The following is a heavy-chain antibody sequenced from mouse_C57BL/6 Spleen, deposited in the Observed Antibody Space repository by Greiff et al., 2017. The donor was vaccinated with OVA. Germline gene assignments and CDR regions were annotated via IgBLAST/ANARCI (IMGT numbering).Heavy chain of an antibody. D-gene: IGHD1-1*01. V-gene: IGHV1-52*01. CDR2: IDPSDSET. J-gene: IGHJ3*01. CDR1: GYTFTSYW. Sequence: QVQLQQPGAELVRPGSSVKLSCKASGYTFTSYWMHWVKQRPIQGLEWIGNIDPSDSETHYNQKFKDKATLTVDKSSSTAYMQLSSLTSEDSAVYYCASSITTGGGAWFAYWGQGTLVTVSA. CDR3: ASSITTGGGAWFAY.